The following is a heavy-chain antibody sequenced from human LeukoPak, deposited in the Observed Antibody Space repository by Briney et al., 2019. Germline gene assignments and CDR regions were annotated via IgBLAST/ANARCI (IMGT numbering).Heavy chain of an antibody. CDR2: IRYDGSNK. D-gene: IGHD6-13*01. J-gene: IGHJ6*03. CDR1: GFTFSSYG. V-gene: IGHV3-30*02. Sequence: GGSLRLSCAASGFTFSSYGMHWVRQAPGKGLEWVAFIRYDGSNKYYADSVKGRFTISRDNSKNMLYLQMNSLRAEDTAVYYCAKDSIAAAPGYYYYMDVWGKGTTVTVSS. CDR3: AKDSIAAAPGYYYYMDV.